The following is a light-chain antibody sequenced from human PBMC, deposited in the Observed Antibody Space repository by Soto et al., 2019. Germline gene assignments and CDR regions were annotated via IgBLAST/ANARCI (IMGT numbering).Light chain of an antibody. V-gene: IGLV2-8*01. J-gene: IGLJ1*01. CDR1: SSDVGFYNF. CDR3: ASYAGTRLFV. CDR2: EVT. Sequence: QSVLTQPPSASGSPGQSLTISCTGTSSDVGFYNFVSWYQQRPGKAPKLVIYEVTKRPSGVPGRFSGSKSGSTASLTVSGLQADDEADYYCASYAGTRLFVFGSGTKLTVL.